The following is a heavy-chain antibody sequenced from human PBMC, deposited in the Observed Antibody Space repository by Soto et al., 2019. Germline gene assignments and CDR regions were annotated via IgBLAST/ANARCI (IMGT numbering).Heavy chain of an antibody. V-gene: IGHV1-8*01. Sequence: QVQLVQSGAEVKKPGASVKVSCKASGYTFTSYDINWVRQATGQGLEWMGWMNPNSGNTGYAQKFQGRVTMTRNTSISTAYMELSSLRSEDTAVYYCARVSYCTNGVCQWYFDLWGRGTLFTVSS. D-gene: IGHD2-8*01. J-gene: IGHJ2*01. CDR3: ARVSYCTNGVCQWYFDL. CDR2: MNPNSGNT. CDR1: GYTFTSYD.